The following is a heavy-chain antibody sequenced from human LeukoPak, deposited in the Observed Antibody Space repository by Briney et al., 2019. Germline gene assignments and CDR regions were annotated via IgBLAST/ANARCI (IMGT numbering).Heavy chain of an antibody. CDR3: ARQGYSLLSPFDY. CDR2: IIPIFGTA. Sequence: SVKVSCKASGGTFSSYAISWVRQAPGQGLEWMGGIIPIFGTANYAQKFQGRVTITADESTSTAYMELSSLRSEDTAVYYCARQGYSLLSPFDYWGQGTLVTVSS. D-gene: IGHD5-24*01. CDR1: GGTFSSYA. J-gene: IGHJ4*02. V-gene: IGHV1-69*01.